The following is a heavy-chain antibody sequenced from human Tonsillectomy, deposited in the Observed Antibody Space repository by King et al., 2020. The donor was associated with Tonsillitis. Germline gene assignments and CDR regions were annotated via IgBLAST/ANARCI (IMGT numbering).Heavy chain of an antibody. V-gene: IGHV4-39*02. Sequence: QLQESGPGLVKPSENLSLTCTVSGGSVTHNSFYWGWIRQVPGKGLEWIASIHNSGNTFYNPSLQRRATISSDTSTNQISLKLVSVTAADTAVYYCGRDYGDYIGLFDFWGQGALVTVSS. D-gene: IGHD4-17*01. CDR3: GRDYGDYIGLFDF. CDR1: GGSVTHNSFY. J-gene: IGHJ4*02. CDR2: IHNSGNT.